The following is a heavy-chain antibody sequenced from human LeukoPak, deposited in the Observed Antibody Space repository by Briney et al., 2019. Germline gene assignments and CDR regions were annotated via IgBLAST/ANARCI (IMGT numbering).Heavy chain of an antibody. D-gene: IGHD6-19*01. CDR2: IYHSGTT. CDR1: NGSISTYY. V-gene: IGHV4-59*01. J-gene: IGHJ2*01. CDR3: VRASSGSGWYAL. Sequence: SETLSLTCTVSNGSISTYYWSWIRQPLGERLEWIGHIYHSGTTPYNPTLKRRVTMSVDTSKKQFSPCLTSVTPAYTTVYFSVRASSGSGWYALWGRGTLVSVSS.